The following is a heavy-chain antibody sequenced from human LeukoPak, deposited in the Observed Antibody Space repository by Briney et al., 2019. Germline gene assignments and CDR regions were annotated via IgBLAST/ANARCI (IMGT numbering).Heavy chain of an antibody. V-gene: IGHV1-69*05. CDR1: GGTFSSYA. J-gene: IGHJ4*02. Sequence: ASVKVSCKASGGTFSSYAISWVRQAPGQGLEWMGGIIPIFGTANYAQKFQGRVTTTTDESTSTAYMELSSLRSEDTAVYYCASEYCSSTSCYLNPSYWGQGTLVTVSS. CDR3: ASEYCSSTSCYLNPSY. CDR2: IIPIFGTA. D-gene: IGHD2-2*01.